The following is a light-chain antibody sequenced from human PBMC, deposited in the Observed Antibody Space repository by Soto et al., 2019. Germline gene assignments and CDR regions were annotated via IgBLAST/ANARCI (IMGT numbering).Light chain of an antibody. Sequence: QSVLTQPASVSGSPGQSITISCTGTSSDVGSYNLVSWYQQDPGKAPKPMIYEGSKRPSGVSNRFSGSKSGNTASLTISGLRAEDEADYYCCSYAGSSAYVFGTGTKVTVL. CDR1: SSDVGSYNL. V-gene: IGLV2-23*01. CDR3: CSYAGSSAYV. CDR2: EGS. J-gene: IGLJ1*01.